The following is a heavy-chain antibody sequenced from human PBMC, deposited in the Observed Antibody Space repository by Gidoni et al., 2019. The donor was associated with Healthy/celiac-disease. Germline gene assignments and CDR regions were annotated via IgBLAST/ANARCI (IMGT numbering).Heavy chain of an antibody. J-gene: IGHJ5*02. CDR3: ARLTRYDFWSGQQLGWFDP. CDR1: GGSISSSSYY. Sequence: QLQLQESGPGLVKPSETLSLTCTVSGGSISSSSYYWGWIRQPPGKGLEWIGSIYYSGSTYYNPSLKSRVTISVDTSKNQFSLKLSSVTAADTAVYYCARLTRYDFWSGQQLGWFDPWGQGTLVTVSS. V-gene: IGHV4-39*01. D-gene: IGHD3-3*01. CDR2: IYYSGST.